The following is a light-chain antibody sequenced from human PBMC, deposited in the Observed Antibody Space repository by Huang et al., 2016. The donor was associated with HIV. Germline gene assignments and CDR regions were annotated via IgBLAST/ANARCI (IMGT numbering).Light chain of an antibody. V-gene: IGKV3-15*01. Sequence: EIVMTQSPATLSVSPGERATLSCRASQSVTYNLAWYQQKPGQAPRLLIFGASTRAAGFPVRFSGSGSGTEFTLTISGLQSEDFAVYYCQHYNHWPPLTFGGGTKVEI. CDR3: QHYNHWPPLT. CDR1: QSVTYN. CDR2: GAS. J-gene: IGKJ4*01.